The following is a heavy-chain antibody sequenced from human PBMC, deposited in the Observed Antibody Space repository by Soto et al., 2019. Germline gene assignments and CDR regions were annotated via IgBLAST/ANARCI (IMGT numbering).Heavy chain of an antibody. CDR3: ARTYGGNSFDY. Sequence: QVQLQQWGAGLLKPSETLSLTCAVYGGSFSGYYWSWIRQPPGKGLEWIGEIRHSGITNYNPSLKSRVTISVDTSKLQFSLKLSSVTAADTAVYYCARTYGGNSFDYWGQGTLVTVPS. CDR2: IRHSGIT. J-gene: IGHJ4*02. V-gene: IGHV4-34*01. CDR1: GGSFSGYY. D-gene: IGHD2-21*02.